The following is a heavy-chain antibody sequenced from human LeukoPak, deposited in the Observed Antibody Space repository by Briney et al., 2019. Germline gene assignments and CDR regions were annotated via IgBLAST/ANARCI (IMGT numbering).Heavy chain of an antibody. Sequence: GSLRLSCAGSGFTFSDYYMSWIRQAPGKGLEWIGEIYRTGSTNYNPSLKSRVTISVDKSKNQFSLKLSSVTAADTAVYYCARVALYESSGHNYFDYWGQGTLVTVSS. CDR1: GFTFSDYY. CDR3: ARVALYESSGHNYFDY. CDR2: IYRTGST. V-gene: IGHV4-34*01. J-gene: IGHJ4*02. D-gene: IGHD3-22*01.